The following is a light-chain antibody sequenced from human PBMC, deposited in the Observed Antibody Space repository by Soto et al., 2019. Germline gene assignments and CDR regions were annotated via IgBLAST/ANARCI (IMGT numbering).Light chain of an antibody. CDR3: QQSGRSPRT. J-gene: IGKJ1*01. V-gene: IGKV3-20*01. CDR1: QSVDSSTY. CDR2: GAS. Sequence: EIVLTQSPGTLSLSPGERATLSCRASQSVDSSTYLAWYQQKPGQAPRLLIYGASSRATGIPDRFSGSGSGTAFTLTISRLEHEDFEVYYCQQSGRSPRTLGQGTKVDIK.